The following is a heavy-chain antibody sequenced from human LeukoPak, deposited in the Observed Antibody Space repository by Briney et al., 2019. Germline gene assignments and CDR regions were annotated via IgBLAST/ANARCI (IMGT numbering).Heavy chain of an antibody. CDR3: ARIGYCSGGSCLHQTDY. Sequence: GWSLRLSCAASGFTFSSYAMHWVRQAPGKGLEWVAVISYDGSNKYYADSVKGRFTISRDNSKNTLYLQMNSLRAEDTAVYYCARIGYCSGGSCLHQTDYWGQGTLVTVSS. J-gene: IGHJ4*02. CDR2: ISYDGSNK. V-gene: IGHV3-30*04. CDR1: GFTFSSYA. D-gene: IGHD2-15*01.